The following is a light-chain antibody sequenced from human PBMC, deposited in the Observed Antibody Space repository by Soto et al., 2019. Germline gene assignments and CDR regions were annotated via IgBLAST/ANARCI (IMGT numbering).Light chain of an antibody. V-gene: IGKV1-5*03. CDR1: QSVSGW. CDR2: KAS. Sequence: DIQMTQSPSTLSASVGDTVTFTCRASQSVSGWLAWYQQKPGKAPKLLIFKASTLETGVPSRFSGSGSETEFTLTISSLQPDDSATYYCQPYNSYSRTFGQGTKVDIK. CDR3: QPYNSYSRT. J-gene: IGKJ1*01.